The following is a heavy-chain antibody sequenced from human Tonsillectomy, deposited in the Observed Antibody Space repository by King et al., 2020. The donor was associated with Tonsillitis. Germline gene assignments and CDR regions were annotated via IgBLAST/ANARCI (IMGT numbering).Heavy chain of an antibody. Sequence: VTLKESGPALVKPTQTLTLTCTFSGFSLSTSGMCVSWIRQPPGKALEWLALIDWDDDKYYSTSLKTRLTISKDTSKNQVVLTMTNMDPVDTATYYCARTLITTVRAPLFDYWGQGTLVTVSS. J-gene: IGHJ4*02. D-gene: IGHD3-10*01. CDR1: GFSLSTSGMC. V-gene: IGHV2-70*01. CDR3: ARTLITTVRAPLFDY. CDR2: IDWDDDK.